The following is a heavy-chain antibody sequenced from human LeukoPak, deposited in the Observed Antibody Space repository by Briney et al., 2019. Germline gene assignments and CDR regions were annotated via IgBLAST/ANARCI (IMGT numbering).Heavy chain of an antibody. J-gene: IGHJ4*02. V-gene: IGHV3-11*04. CDR2: ISSSGSTT. D-gene: IGHD6-6*01. CDR3: TRVAFRSSSYISGNDH. Sequence: GGSLRLSCAASGFTSSDYYMNWIRQAPGKGLECVAYISSSGSTTYYADSVKGRFTISRDNANNSAYLQMNSLRADDTAVYYCTRVAFRSSSYISGNDHWGQGTLVTVSS. CDR1: GFTSSDYY.